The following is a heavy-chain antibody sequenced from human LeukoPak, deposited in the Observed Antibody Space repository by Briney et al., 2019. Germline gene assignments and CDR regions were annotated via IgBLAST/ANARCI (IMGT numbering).Heavy chain of an antibody. J-gene: IGHJ4*02. CDR1: GGSISSSSYY. CDR2: IYYSGST. D-gene: IGHD3-22*01. V-gene: IGHV4-39*01. CDR3: ATGGIAYYDRPFDY. Sequence: PETLSLTCTVSGGSISSSSYYWGWIRQPPGKGLEWIGSIYYSGSTYYNPSLKSRVTISVDTSKNQFSLKLSSVTAADTAVYYCATGGIAYYDRPFDYWGQGTLVTVSS.